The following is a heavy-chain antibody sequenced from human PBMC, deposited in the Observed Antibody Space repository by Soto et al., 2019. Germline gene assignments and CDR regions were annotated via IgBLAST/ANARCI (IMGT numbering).Heavy chain of an antibody. CDR2: ISYGGNNK. Sequence: QVQLEESGGGVVQTGRSLRLSCTASGFTFSSYAMHWVRQAPGKGLEWVALISYGGNNKYYAESVKGRFTISRDNSKNTRFLQMTRLRVEDTAVYYCARDLGSSWYIGGAKHYYGMDVWGQGTTVTVSS. D-gene: IGHD6-13*01. V-gene: IGHV3-30-3*01. J-gene: IGHJ6*02. CDR1: GFTFSSYA. CDR3: ARDLGSSWYIGGAKHYYGMDV.